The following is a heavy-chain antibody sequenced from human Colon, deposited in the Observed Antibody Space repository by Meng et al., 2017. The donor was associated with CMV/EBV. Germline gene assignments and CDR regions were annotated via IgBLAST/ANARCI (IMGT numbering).Heavy chain of an antibody. CDR2: ITWNSETI. CDR1: GFTFDDHA. J-gene: IGHJ6*02. Sequence: GGSLRLSCAASGFTFDDHAMHWVRQVPGKGPEWVAGITWNSETIAYGDSVKGRFTVSRDNAKTALYRQMNSLRAEDTALYYCAKDVGANFSYGLDVWGQGTTVTVSS. V-gene: IGHV3-9*01. CDR3: AKDVGANFSYGLDV. D-gene: IGHD1-26*01.